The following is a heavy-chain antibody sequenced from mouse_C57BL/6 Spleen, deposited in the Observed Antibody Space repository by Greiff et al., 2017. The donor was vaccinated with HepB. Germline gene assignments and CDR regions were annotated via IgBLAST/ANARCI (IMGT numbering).Heavy chain of an antibody. D-gene: IGHD2-4*01. CDR1: GFTFSSYG. CDR2: ISSGGSYT. Sequence: EVQVVESGGDLVKPGGSLKLSCAASGFTFSSYGMSWVRQTPDKRLEWVATISSGGSYTYYPDSVKGRFTISRDNAKNTLYLQMSSLKSEDTAMYYCARERGYDYDGYYFDYWGQGTTLTVSS. V-gene: IGHV5-6*01. J-gene: IGHJ2*01. CDR3: ARERGYDYDGYYFDY.